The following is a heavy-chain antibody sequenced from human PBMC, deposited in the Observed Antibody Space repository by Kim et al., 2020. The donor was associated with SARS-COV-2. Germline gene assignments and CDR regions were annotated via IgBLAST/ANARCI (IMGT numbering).Heavy chain of an antibody. Sequence: SETLSLTCTVSGGSISSYYWSWIRQPPGKGLEWIGYIYYSGSTNYNPSLKSRVTISVDTSKNQFSLKLSSVTAADTAVYYCARGGGYCSGGSCYPPFDY. CDR3: ARGGGYCSGGSCYPPFDY. D-gene: IGHD2-15*01. CDR1: GGSISSYY. J-gene: IGHJ4*01. V-gene: IGHV4-59*01. CDR2: IYYSGST.